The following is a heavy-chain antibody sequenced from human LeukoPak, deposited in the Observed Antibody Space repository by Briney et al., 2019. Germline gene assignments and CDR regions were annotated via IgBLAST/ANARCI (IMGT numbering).Heavy chain of an antibody. CDR3: AREDFSSGWSRWFDP. Sequence: SETLSLTCTVSGGSISSYYWSWIRQPAGKGLEWIGRIYTSGSTNYNPSLKSRVTMSVDTSKNQFSLKLSSVTAADTAVYYCAREDFSSGWSRWFDPWGQGTLVTVSS. V-gene: IGHV4-4*07. D-gene: IGHD6-19*01. J-gene: IGHJ5*02. CDR2: IYTSGST. CDR1: GGSISSYY.